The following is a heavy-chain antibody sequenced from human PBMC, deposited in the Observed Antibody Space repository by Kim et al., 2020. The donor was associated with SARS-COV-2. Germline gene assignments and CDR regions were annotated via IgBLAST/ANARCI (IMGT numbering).Heavy chain of an antibody. V-gene: IGHV3-23*01. Sequence: GGSLRLSCAASGFTFSSYAMSWVRQAPGKGLEWVSAISGSGGSTYYADSVKGRFTISRDNSKNTLYLQMNSLRAEDTAVYYCAKGGSLRERLLVLDYWGQGALVTVSS. D-gene: IGHD6-13*01. CDR2: ISGSGGST. CDR1: GFTFSSYA. CDR3: AKGGSLRERLLVLDY. J-gene: IGHJ4*02.